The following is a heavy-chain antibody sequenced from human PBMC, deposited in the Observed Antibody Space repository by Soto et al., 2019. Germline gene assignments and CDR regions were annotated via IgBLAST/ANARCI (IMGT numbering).Heavy chain of an antibody. J-gene: IGHJ3*02. D-gene: IGHD2-15*01. V-gene: IGHV1-3*01. CDR1: GYTFTSYA. Sequence: ASVKVSCKASGYTFTSYAMHWVRQAPGQRLEWMGWINAGNGNTKYSQKFQGRVTITRDTSASTAYMELSSLRSEDTAVYYCARPNLPNCSGGSCYPDAFDIWGQGTMVTVSS. CDR2: INAGNGNT. CDR3: ARPNLPNCSGGSCYPDAFDI.